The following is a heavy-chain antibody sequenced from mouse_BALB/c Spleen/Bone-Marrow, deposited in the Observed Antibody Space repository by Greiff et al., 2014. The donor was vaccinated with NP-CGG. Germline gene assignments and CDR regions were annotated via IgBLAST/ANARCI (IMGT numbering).Heavy chain of an antibody. CDR3: ARWEYYAMDY. J-gene: IGHJ4*01. CDR2: IDPANGNT. Sequence: VQLKESGAELVKPGASVQLSCTASGFNIKDTYMHWVKQRPEQGLEWIGGIDPANGNTKYDPKFQGKATITADTSSNTAYLQLSSLTSEDTAVYYCARWEYYAMDYWGQGTSVTVSS. D-gene: IGHD4-1*01. CDR1: GFNIKDTY. V-gene: IGHV14-3*02.